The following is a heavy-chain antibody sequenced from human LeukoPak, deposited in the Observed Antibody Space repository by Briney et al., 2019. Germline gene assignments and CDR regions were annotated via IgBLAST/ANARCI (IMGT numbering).Heavy chain of an antibody. CDR2: IYHSGST. CDR3: ARVVDQLLGYYYYYMDV. CDR1: GGSISSYY. V-gene: IGHV4-59*12. J-gene: IGHJ6*03. D-gene: IGHD2-2*01. Sequence: SETLSLTCTVSGGSISSYYWSWIRQPPGKGLEWIGYIYHSGSTYYNPSLKSRVTISVDRSKNQFSLKLSSVTAADTAVYYCARVVDQLLGYYYYYMDVWGKGTTVTVSS.